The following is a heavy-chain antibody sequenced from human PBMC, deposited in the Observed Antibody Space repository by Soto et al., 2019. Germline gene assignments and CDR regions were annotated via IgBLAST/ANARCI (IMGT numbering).Heavy chain of an antibody. Sequence: ETLSLTCAVYGGSFSGYYWSWIRQPPGKGLEWIGEINHSGSTNYNPSLKSRVTISVDTSKNQFSLKLSSVTAADTAVYYCARGGIRFLEWLSRPHYYYGMDVWGQGTTVTVSS. J-gene: IGHJ6*02. D-gene: IGHD3-3*01. V-gene: IGHV4-34*01. CDR2: INHSGST. CDR1: GGSFSGYY. CDR3: ARGGIRFLEWLSRPHYYYGMDV.